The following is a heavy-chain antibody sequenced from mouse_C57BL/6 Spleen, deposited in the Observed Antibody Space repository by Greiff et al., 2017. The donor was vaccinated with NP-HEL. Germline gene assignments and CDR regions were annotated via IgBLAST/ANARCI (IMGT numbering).Heavy chain of an antibody. V-gene: IGHV1-22*01. J-gene: IGHJ3*01. CDR3: ARAGRAYYSRFSWFSY. CDR2: INPNNGGT. CDR1: GYTFTDYN. Sequence: EVQLQQSGPELVKPGASVKMSCKASGYTFTDYNMHWVKQSHGKSLEWIGYINPNNGGTSYNQKFKGKATLTVNKSSSTAYMDIRTLTSEDYAVYSCARAGRAYYSRFSWFSYWGQGTLVTVSA. D-gene: IGHD2-5*01.